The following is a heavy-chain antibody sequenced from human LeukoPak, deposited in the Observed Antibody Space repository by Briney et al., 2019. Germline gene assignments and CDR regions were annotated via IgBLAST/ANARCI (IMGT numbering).Heavy chain of an antibody. V-gene: IGHV3-7*04. J-gene: IGHJ4*02. CDR3: VRGAWYFQY. D-gene: IGHD3-16*01. CDR2: VYQDGTEK. CDR1: GFNFSGSQ. Sequence: LAGGSLRLSCGASGFNFSGSQMTWVRQAPGKGLEWVATVYQDGTEKHFLDSVEGRFTISRDNAKKSVYLQMSSLRPEDTAVYFCVRGAWYFQYWGQGTLVTVSS.